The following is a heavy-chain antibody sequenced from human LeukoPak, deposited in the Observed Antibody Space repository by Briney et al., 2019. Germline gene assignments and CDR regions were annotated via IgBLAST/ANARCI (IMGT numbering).Heavy chain of an antibody. D-gene: IGHD6-19*01. Sequence: SETLSLTCIVSGGSISSSDYYWAWIRQPPGKGLEWLGSISYSGSTYYNPSLKRRVTISAHPSKNQFSLKLYSVTAADTAVYYCARRLAVTGRYYFDYWGQGALVTVSS. CDR1: GGSISSSDYY. J-gene: IGHJ4*02. CDR2: ISYSGST. V-gene: IGHV4-39*01. CDR3: ARRLAVTGRYYFDY.